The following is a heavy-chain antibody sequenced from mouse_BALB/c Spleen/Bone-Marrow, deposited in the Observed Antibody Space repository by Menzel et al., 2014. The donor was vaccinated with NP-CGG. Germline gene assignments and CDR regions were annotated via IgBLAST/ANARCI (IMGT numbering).Heavy chain of an antibody. D-gene: IGHD1-1*01. J-gene: IGHJ3*01. CDR2: IWAGGST. V-gene: IGHV2-9*02. Sequence: VKVVESGPGLVAPSQSLSITCTVSGFSLSNYGVHWVRQPPGKGLEWLGVIWAGGSTNYNSALMSRLSINKDNSKSQVFLKMNSLQPDDTAMYYCARYYGSSDSWFAYWGQGTLVTVSA. CDR3: ARYYGSSDSWFAY. CDR1: GFSLSNYG.